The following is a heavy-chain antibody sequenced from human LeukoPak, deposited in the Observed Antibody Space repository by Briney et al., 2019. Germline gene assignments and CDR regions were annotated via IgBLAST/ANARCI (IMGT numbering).Heavy chain of an antibody. CDR3: ATWAFYHNVDV. J-gene: IGHJ6*01. CDR1: GFTIAPSA. Sequence: GGALRLSSAPSGFTIAPSAMYWVRQGPGRGLEGVSVIKADGSGTFYADSVRGRFTTSRDNSKNSLYLQMNSLTSEDTALYYCATWAFYHNVDVWGQKTTVIVS. V-gene: IGHV3-43*02. CDR2: IKADGSGT. D-gene: IGHD2/OR15-2a*01.